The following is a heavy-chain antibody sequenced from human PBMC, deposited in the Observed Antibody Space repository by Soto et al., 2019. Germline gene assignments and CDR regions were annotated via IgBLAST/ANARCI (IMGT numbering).Heavy chain of an antibody. CDR2: TYYRSKWFN. J-gene: IGHJ4*02. CDR3: VRDGDGSGRTDFQY. V-gene: IGHV6-1*01. D-gene: IGHD3-3*01. CDR1: GESVSSNIAA. Sequence: QTLSLTGAISGESVSSNIAAWNWIRQSPSRGLEWLGRTYYRSKWFNEYALSVKSRISINADTSKNQFSLQLSSVTLEDTAVYYCVRDGDGSGRTDFQYWGQGTLVTGSS.